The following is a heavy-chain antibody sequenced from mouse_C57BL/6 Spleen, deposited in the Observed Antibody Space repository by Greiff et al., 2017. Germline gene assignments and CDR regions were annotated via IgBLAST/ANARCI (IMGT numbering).Heavy chain of an antibody. V-gene: IGHV1-54*01. CDR2: INPGSGGT. CDR1: GYAFTNYL. CDR3: ARSDDYGKAWFAY. Sequence: VKLQESGAELVRPGTSVKVSCKASGYAFTNYLIEWVKQRPGQGLEWIGVINPGSGGTNYNEKFKGKATLTADKSSSTAYMQLSSLTSEDSAVYFCARSDDYGKAWFAYWGQGTLVTVSA. J-gene: IGHJ3*01. D-gene: IGHD2-4*01.